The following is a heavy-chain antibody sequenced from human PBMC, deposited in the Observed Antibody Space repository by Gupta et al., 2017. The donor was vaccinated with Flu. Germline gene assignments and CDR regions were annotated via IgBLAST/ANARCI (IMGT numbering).Heavy chain of an antibody. V-gene: IGHV4-59*01. Sequence: QVQLQASGPGLVKPSETLSLSCTVPGDSISRYYWSWIRQPPGEGLEWIGSGYYSGSPNYSPCLRGRGAISIDKSKTQFSRRLTAVTAADTAVYYCERVGPLSGEDTWGQGTLVTVSS. CDR3: ERVGPLSGEDT. D-gene: IGHD1-1*01. CDR1: GDSISRYY. J-gene: IGHJ5*02. CDR2: GYYSGSP.